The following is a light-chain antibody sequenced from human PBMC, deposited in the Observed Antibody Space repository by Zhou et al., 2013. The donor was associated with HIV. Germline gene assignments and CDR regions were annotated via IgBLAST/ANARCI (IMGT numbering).Light chain of an antibody. CDR1: QSVSSN. Sequence: EIVMTQSPVTLSVSPGERVTLSCRASQSVSSNLAWYQQKPGQAPRLLMYAASTRASGLPARFSGSGSGTEFTLTISSLQSEDFALYFCQQYYDWPRTFGQGPRWRSN. V-gene: IGKV3-15*01. J-gene: IGKJ1*01. CDR3: QQYYDWPRT. CDR2: AAS.